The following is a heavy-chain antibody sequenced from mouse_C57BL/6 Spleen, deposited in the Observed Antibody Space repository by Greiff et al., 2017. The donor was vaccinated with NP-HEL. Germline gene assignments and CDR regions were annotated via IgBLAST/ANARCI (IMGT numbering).Heavy chain of an antibody. V-gene: IGHV1-81*01. CDR1: GYTFTSYG. CDR2: IYPRSGNT. D-gene: IGHD1-1*02. J-gene: IGHJ1*03. CDR3: AREGVAVQDFDV. Sequence: VKLVESGAELARPGASVKLSCKASGYTFTSYGISWVKQRTGQGLEWIGEIYPRSGNTYYNEKFKGKATLTADKSSSTAYMELRSLTSEDSAVYFCAREGVAVQDFDVWGTGTTVTVSS.